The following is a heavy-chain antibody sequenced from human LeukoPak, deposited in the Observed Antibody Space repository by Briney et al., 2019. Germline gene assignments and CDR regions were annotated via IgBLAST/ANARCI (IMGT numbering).Heavy chain of an antibody. CDR1: GGSFSGYY. D-gene: IGHD2-21*01. J-gene: IGHJ5*02. CDR3: ASRSFPRGFDP. Sequence: SETLSLTCAVYGGSFSGYYWSWIRQPPGKGLEWIGEINHSGSTNYNPSLKSRVTISVDTSKNQFSLKLSSVTAADTAVYYCASRSFPRGFDPWGQGTLVTVSS. CDR2: INHSGST. V-gene: IGHV4-34*01.